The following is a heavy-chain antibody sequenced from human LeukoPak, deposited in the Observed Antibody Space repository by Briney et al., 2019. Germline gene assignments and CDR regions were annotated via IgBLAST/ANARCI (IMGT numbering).Heavy chain of an antibody. Sequence: SETLSLTCTVSGGSISTSDYYWNWIRQPPGKGLEWIGYIFYSGSTNYNPSLKSRVTISVDTSKNQFSLKLSSVTAADTAVYYCARYFGSPRDAFDIWGQGTMVTVSS. J-gene: IGHJ3*02. CDR2: IFYSGST. CDR3: ARYFGSPRDAFDI. D-gene: IGHD3-3*01. V-gene: IGHV4-30-4*01. CDR1: GGSISTSDYY.